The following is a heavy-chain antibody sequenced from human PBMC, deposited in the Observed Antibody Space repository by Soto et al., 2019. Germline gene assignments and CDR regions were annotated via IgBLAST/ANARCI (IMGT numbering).Heavy chain of an antibody. V-gene: IGHV1-46*01. CDR2: INPSGGST. Sequence: QVQLVQSGAEVKKPGASVKVSCKASGYTFTSYYMHWVRQAPGQGLEWMGIINPSGGSTSYAQKFQGRVTMTRDTSTSTVYMELSCLRSEDTAVYYCARDGSSSSVWYGMDVWGQGTTVTVSS. CDR3: ARDGSSSSVWYGMDV. J-gene: IGHJ6*02. D-gene: IGHD6-6*01. CDR1: GYTFTSYY.